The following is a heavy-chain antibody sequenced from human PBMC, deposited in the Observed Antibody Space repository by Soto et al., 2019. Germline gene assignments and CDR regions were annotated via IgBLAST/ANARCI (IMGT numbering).Heavy chain of an antibody. V-gene: IGHV4-30-2*01. CDR3: ARAHVGDPYYFDY. CDR1: CGSISSGGYS. D-gene: IGHD2-21*02. J-gene: IGHJ4*02. Sequence: PSVTLSLTCAVSCGSISSGGYSWSWIRQPPGKGLEWIGYIYHSGSTYYNPSLKSRVTISVDRSKNQFSLKLSSVTAADTAVYYCARAHVGDPYYFDYWGQGTLVTVSS. CDR2: IYHSGST.